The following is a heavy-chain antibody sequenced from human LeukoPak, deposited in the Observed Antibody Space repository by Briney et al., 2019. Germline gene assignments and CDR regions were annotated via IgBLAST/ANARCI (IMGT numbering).Heavy chain of an antibody. CDR1: GFTVCTNY. D-gene: IGHD6-19*01. CDR2: IYSGGNT. Sequence: GGSLRLSCAASGFTVCTNYMTWVRQAPGKGLEWVSIIYSGGNTYYADSVKGRFTISRDNSKNTLYLQMNSLRAEDTAVYYCASRSVAGTKTPFDYWGQGTLVTVSS. J-gene: IGHJ4*02. V-gene: IGHV3-53*01. CDR3: ASRSVAGTKTPFDY.